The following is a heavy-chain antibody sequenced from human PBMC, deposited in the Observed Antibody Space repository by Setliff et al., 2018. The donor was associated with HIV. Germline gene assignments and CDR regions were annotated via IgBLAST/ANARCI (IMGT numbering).Heavy chain of an antibody. J-gene: IGHJ4*02. D-gene: IGHD7-27*01. CDR1: GDSISSSNW. V-gene: IGHV4-4*02. CDR2: IYHKGNI. CDR3: ARDRQFGRAWGFDY. Sequence: LRETLSLTCGVSGDSISSSNWWNWVRQSPGKGLEWIAKIYHKGNIHYNPSLRSRVTISLDKSKNQISLNLDSVTTADTAVYYCARDRQFGRAWGFDYWGQGRPVTVSS.